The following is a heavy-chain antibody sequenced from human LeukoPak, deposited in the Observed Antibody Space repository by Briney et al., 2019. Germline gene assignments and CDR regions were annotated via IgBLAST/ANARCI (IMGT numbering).Heavy chain of an antibody. CDR3: ARPAYYDSTQNAFDI. CDR2: IYYSGST. Sequence: SETLSLTCTVSGGSISSYYWSWIRQPPGKGLEWIGYIYYSGSTNYNPSLKSRVTISVDTSKNQFSLKLSSVTAADTAVYYCARPAYYDSTQNAFDIWGQGTVVTVSS. J-gene: IGHJ3*02. D-gene: IGHD3-22*01. V-gene: IGHV4-59*08. CDR1: GGSISSYY.